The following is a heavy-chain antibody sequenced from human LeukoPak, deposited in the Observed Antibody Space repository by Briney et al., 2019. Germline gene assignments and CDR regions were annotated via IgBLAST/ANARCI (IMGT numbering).Heavy chain of an antibody. V-gene: IGHV3-48*04. J-gene: IGHJ4*02. CDR1: GFTFSSYN. D-gene: IGHD2-2*01. Sequence: GGSLRLSCAASGFTFSSYNMNWVRQAPGKGLEWVSYISSSSSTIYYADSVRGRFTISRDNAENSLYLQMNSLRVEDTAVYYCARAPTVLVGYCSSSSCQADYWGQGTLVTVSS. CDR3: ARAPTVLVGYCSSSSCQADY. CDR2: ISSSSSTI.